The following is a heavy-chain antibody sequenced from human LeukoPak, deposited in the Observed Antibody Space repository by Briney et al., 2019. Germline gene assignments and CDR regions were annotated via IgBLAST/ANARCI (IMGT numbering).Heavy chain of an antibody. J-gene: IGHJ3*02. CDR3: AKDRADAFDI. Sequence: QSGGSLRLSCVGSGFIFDDYGMHWVRQVPGKGLEWVSGINWNSVTIGYADSVKGRFTISRDNAKNSLYLQMNSLSAEDTALYYCAKDRADAFDIWGQGTMVTVSS. CDR2: INWNSVTI. V-gene: IGHV3-9*01. CDR1: GFIFDDYG.